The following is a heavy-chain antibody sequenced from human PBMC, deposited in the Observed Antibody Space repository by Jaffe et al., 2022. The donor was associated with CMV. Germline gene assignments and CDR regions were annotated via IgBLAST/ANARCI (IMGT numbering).Heavy chain of an antibody. D-gene: IGHD2-15*01. Sequence: QVQLVESGGGLVKPGGSLRLSCAASGFTFSDYYMSWIRQAPGKGLEWVSYISSSSSYTNYADSVKGRFTISRDNAKNSLYLQMNSLRAEDTAVYYCARDRGTVVTHNHDFDYWGQGTLVTVSS. CDR2: ISSSSSYT. CDR3: ARDRGTVVTHNHDFDY. CDR1: GFTFSDYY. V-gene: IGHV3-11*06. J-gene: IGHJ4*02.